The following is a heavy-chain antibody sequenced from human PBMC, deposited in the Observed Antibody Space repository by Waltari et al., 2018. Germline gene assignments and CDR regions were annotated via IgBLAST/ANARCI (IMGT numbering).Heavy chain of an antibody. CDR2: IYTSGST. V-gene: IGHV4-61*02. D-gene: IGHD1-26*01. CDR1: GGSISSGSYY. Sequence: QVQLQESGPGLVKPSQTLSLTCTVSGGSISSGSYYWSWIRQPAGNGLEWIGRIYTSGSTNHNPPLKRRGTISVDTSKNQFSRKLSSVTAADTAVYYCARDRYSGSYSGNWFDPWGQGTLVTVSS. CDR3: ARDRYSGSYSGNWFDP. J-gene: IGHJ5*02.